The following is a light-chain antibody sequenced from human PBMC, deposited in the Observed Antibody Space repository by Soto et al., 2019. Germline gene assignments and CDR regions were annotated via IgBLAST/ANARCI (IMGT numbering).Light chain of an antibody. CDR1: QSVSRSN. J-gene: IGKJ5*01. V-gene: IGKV3-20*01. CDR2: GTS. Sequence: EIVLTQSPDTLSLSPGESATVSCRASQSVSRSNLAWYQHQPGQAPRLLIYGTSNRATGIPERFTGSGSGTDLTLTISSLEPEDFAVYYCEQYGSSPPSITFGQGTRLEIK. CDR3: EQYGSSPPSIT.